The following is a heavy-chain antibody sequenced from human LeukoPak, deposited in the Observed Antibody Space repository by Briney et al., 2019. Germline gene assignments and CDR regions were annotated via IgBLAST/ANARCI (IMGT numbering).Heavy chain of an antibody. V-gene: IGHV3-30*03. CDR3: AAFIATKLDN. CDR1: GFTFSSYG. Sequence: PGGSLRLSCAASGFTFSSYGMSWVRQAPGKGLEWLAVASTDEISQTYADSVKGRFIISRDTSRNTLNLQMNNLTPEDTAVYYCAAFIATKLDNWGQGILVSVSS. D-gene: IGHD2-15*01. CDR2: ASTDEISQ. J-gene: IGHJ4*02.